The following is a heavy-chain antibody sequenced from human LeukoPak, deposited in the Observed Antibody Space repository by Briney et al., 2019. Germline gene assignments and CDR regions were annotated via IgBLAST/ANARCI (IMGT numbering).Heavy chain of an antibody. Sequence: GGSLRLSCTASGFTFGDYAMSWVRQAPGKGLEWLGFIRSKAYGGTTEYAASVRGRFTISRDDSQSIAYLQMNSLKIVDTAVYYCTRGDSSGYYNPTDYWGQGTLVTVSS. CDR1: GFTFGDYA. CDR2: IRSKAYGGTT. CDR3: TRGDSSGYYNPTDY. V-gene: IGHV3-49*04. D-gene: IGHD3-22*01. J-gene: IGHJ4*02.